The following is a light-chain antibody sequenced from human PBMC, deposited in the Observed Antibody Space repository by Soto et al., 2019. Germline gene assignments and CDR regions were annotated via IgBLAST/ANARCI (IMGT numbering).Light chain of an antibody. CDR1: QSVSSN. Sequence: EIVLTQSPATLSVSQGERATLSCRASQSVSSNLAWYQQKPGQTPKLLIYVASTRATGIPARLSGSGSGTEFTLTISSPQSEDFAVYYCQQYNVLPLTFGGGTKVEFK. J-gene: IGKJ4*01. CDR3: QQYNVLPLT. CDR2: VAS. V-gene: IGKV3-15*01.